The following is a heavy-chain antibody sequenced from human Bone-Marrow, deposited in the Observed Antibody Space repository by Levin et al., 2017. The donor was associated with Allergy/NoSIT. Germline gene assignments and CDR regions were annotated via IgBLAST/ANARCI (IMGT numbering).Heavy chain of an antibody. CDR1: GFIFNTYA. CDR3: SKGYCTTTSCYRFDY. V-gene: IGHV3-23*01. CDR2: ITGIGGTT. J-gene: IGHJ4*02. D-gene: IGHD2-2*01. Sequence: GGSLRLSCAASGFIFNTYAMNWVRQAPGKGLEWVSSITGIGGTTYYADSVKGRFTISRDNSKNSLYLQMNSLRAEDTAVYYCSKGYCTTTSCYRFDYWGQGTLVTVSS.